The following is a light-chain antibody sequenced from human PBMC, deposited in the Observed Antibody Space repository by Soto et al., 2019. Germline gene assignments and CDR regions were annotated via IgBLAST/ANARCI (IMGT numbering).Light chain of an antibody. CDR2: AAS. CDR1: RGINIY. CDR3: QQSHTSPYT. Sequence: IQMTQSPSSLSASVGDRVTITCRASRGINIYLNWYQQKPGKAPKLVIYAASNLQSGVPSRFSGDGVGTHFTLTISSLQPEDFATYHCQQSHTSPYTFGEGTQLEMK. J-gene: IGKJ5*01. V-gene: IGKV1-39*01.